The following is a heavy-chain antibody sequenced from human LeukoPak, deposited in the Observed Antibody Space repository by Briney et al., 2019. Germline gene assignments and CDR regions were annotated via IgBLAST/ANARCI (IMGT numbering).Heavy chain of an antibody. CDR1: GGTFSSYA. V-gene: IGHV1-69*05. CDR3: ARGPTSYSSGWYGRGPIDY. CDR2: IIPIFGTA. Sequence: SVKVSCKASGGTFSSYAISWGRQAPGQGLEWMGGIIPIFGTANYAQKFQGRVTITTDESTSTAYMELSSLRSEDTAVYYCARGPTSYSSGWYGRGPIDYWGQGTLVTVSS. D-gene: IGHD6-19*01. J-gene: IGHJ4*02.